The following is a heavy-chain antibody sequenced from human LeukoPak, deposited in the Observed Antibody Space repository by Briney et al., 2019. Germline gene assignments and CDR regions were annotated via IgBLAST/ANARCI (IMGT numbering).Heavy chain of an antibody. J-gene: IGHJ4*02. CDR1: GVSISSGGYH. V-gene: IGHV4-31*03. Sequence: PSETLSLTCTVSGVSISSGGYHWSWPRQHPGKGLEWIGCIYYSGTTSYTPSLKSRVTISVDTSKKKFSLKVSSVTVADTAVYYCAREGDSSSWYRSDYWGQGTLVTVSS. CDR3: AREGDSSSWYRSDY. D-gene: IGHD6-13*01. CDR2: IYYSGTT.